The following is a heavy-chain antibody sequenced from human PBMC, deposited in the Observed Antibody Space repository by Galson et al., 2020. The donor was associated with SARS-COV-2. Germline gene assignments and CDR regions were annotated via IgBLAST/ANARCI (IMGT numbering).Heavy chain of an antibody. CDR2: IYYSGNA. J-gene: IGHJ6*02. D-gene: IGHD5-18*01. CDR3: ARQAGYTYGRVDV. Sequence: SETLSLTCTVSGGSISITSYYWVWIRQPPGKGLEYIGNIYYSGNAYYNPSLKSRVTISVHTSKNQFSLRLSSVTAADTAVYYCARQAGYTYGRVDVWGQGNTVTVAS. CDR1: GGSISITSYY. V-gene: IGHV4-39*01.